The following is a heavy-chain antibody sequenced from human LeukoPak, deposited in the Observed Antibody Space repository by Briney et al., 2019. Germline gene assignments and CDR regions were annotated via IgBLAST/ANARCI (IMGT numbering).Heavy chain of an antibody. V-gene: IGHV1-69*05. CDR2: IIPIFGTA. Sequence: GASVKVSCKASGGTFSSYAISWVRQAPGQGLEWMGGIIPIFGTANYAQKFQGRVTITTDESTSTAYMELSSLRSEDTAVYYCARGVVGTPSIAALTHYYYYMDVWGKGTTVTVSS. D-gene: IGHD6-6*01. CDR1: GGTFSSYA. J-gene: IGHJ6*03. CDR3: ARGVVGTPSIAALTHYYYYMDV.